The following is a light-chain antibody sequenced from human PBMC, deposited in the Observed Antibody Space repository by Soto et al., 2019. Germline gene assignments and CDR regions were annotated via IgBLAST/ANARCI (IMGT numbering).Light chain of an antibody. J-gene: IGLJ3*02. Sequence: QSVLTQPPSVSAAPGQKVTISCSGRTFNIGNNPVSWYQQLPGTAPKLLIYDNNKRPSGIVDRFSGSKSGTSATLGITGLKTGDEADYYCGTWDNNLSAVVFGGGTKLTVL. CDR2: DNN. CDR3: GTWDNNLSAVV. V-gene: IGLV1-51*01. CDR1: TFNIGNNP.